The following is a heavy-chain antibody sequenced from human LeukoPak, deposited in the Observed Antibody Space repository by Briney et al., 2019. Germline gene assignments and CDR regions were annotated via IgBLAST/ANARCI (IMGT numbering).Heavy chain of an antibody. CDR2: ISGSGGST. V-gene: IGHV3-23*01. CDR3: FYCSSTSCYGLNWFDP. J-gene: IGHJ5*02. CDR1: GFTFSSYA. D-gene: IGHD2-2*01. Sequence: GGSLRLSCAASGFTFSSYAMSWVRQAPGKGLEWVSAISGSGGSTYYADSVKGRFTISRDNSKNTLYLQMNSLRAEDTAVYYCFYCSSTSCYGLNWFDPWGQGTLVTASS.